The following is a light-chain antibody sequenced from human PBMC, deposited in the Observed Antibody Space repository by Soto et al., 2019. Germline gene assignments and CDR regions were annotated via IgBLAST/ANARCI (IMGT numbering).Light chain of an antibody. J-gene: IGKJ5*01. CDR1: QSFRGL. CDR3: QQRRMWPIT. Sequence: EVVLTQSPVTLSLSPGERATLSCRASQSFRGLLAWYQRKPGQAPRLLIYDAYNRATGIPPMFSGSGSGTDFTLTISSLEPEDSAVYYCQQRRMWPITFGQGTRLEIK. CDR2: DAY. V-gene: IGKV3-11*01.